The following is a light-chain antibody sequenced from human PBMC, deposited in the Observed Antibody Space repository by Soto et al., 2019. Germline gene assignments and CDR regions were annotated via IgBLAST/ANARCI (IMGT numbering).Light chain of an antibody. CDR2: GAS. CDR3: HQYAYSPQS. J-gene: IGKJ5*01. V-gene: IGKV3-20*01. CDR1: QSVGNNF. Sequence: EIVLTQSPGTLSLSPGERATVSCRASQSVGNNFLAWFQQKPGQAPRLLIYGASIRATGIPDRFSGSGSGTDFTLTISRREPEDFAVYYCHQYAYSPQSFGQGTRLEIK.